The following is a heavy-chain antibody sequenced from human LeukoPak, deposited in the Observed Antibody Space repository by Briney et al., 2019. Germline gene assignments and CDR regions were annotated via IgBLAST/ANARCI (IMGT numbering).Heavy chain of an antibody. D-gene: IGHD3-22*01. V-gene: IGHV4-39*01. Sequence: SETLSLICTVSGGSISSSSYYWGWIRQPPGKGLEWIGSIYYSGSTYYNPSLKSRVTISVDTSKNQFSLKLSSVTAADTAVYYCARHGYYDSSGYYSSFDYWGQGTLVTVSS. CDR2: IYYSGST. J-gene: IGHJ4*02. CDR1: GGSISSSSYY. CDR3: ARHGYYDSSGYYSSFDY.